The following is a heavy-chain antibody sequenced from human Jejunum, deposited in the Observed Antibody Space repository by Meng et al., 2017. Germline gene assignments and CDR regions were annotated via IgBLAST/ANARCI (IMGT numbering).Heavy chain of an antibody. CDR2: VYYSGST. CDR3: ARDHGSSNWFYH. CDR1: SGSITSGPYY. D-gene: IGHD2-2*01. Sequence: SETLSLTCTISSGSITSGPYYWGWIRQPPGKGLEWIGTVYYSGSTSYNAALKSRATISADTSKKWISLRLTSVTAADTALYFCARDHGSSNWFYHWGQGTLVTVLL. J-gene: IGHJ5*02. V-gene: IGHV4-39*07.